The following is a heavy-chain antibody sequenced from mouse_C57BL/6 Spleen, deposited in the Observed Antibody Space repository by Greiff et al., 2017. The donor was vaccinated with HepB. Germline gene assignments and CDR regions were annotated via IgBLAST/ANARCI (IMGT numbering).Heavy chain of an antibody. D-gene: IGHD2-3*01. V-gene: IGHV1-54*01. J-gene: IGHJ4*01. CDR1: GYAFTNYL. Sequence: QVQLKQSGAELVRPGTSVKVSCKASGYAFTNYLIEWVKQRPGQGLEWIGVINPGSGGTNYNEKFKGKATLTADKSSSTAYMQLSSLTSEDSAVYFCARWKGGYYGAMDYWGQGTSVTVSS. CDR3: ARWKGGYYGAMDY. CDR2: INPGSGGT.